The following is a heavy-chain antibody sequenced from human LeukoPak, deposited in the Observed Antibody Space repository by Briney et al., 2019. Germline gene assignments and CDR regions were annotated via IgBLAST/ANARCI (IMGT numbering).Heavy chain of an antibody. CDR1: GFTFSSYA. Sequence: PGGSLRPSCAASGFTFSSYAMSWVRQAPGRGLEWVSAISGSGGSTYYADSVKGRFTISRDNSKNTLYLQMNSLRAEDTAVYYCAKDQPYYYDSSGFYGMDVWGQGTTVTVSS. D-gene: IGHD3-22*01. CDR3: AKDQPYYYDSSGFYGMDV. CDR2: ISGSGGST. V-gene: IGHV3-23*01. J-gene: IGHJ6*02.